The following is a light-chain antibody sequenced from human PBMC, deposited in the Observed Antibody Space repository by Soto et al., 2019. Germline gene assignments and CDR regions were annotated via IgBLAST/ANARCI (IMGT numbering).Light chain of an antibody. Sequence: DIVMTQSPDSLAVSLGERATIKCRSSQTILKSSIKKNSLAWYQQKPGQPPRLLIYWASTRDSGVPDRFSGSGSVTDFAINITRLQAEDVEVYYCQPYYSSSLPFGGGTQVEIK. CDR3: QPYYSSSLP. CDR1: QTILKSSIKKNS. J-gene: IGKJ4*01. CDR2: WAS. V-gene: IGKV4-1*01.